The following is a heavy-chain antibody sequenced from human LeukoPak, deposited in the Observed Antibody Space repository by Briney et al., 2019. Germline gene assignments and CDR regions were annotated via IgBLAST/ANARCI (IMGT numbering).Heavy chain of an antibody. D-gene: IGHD2-2*01. CDR1: GFTFSSYA. Sequence: PGRSLRLSCAASGFTFSSYAMHWVRQAPGKGLEWVAVISYDGSNKYYADSVKGRFTISRDNSKNTLYLQMNSLRAEDTAVYYCARDRTPRRIVVVPAASWFDPWGQGTLVTVSS. V-gene: IGHV3-30-3*01. J-gene: IGHJ5*02. CDR2: ISYDGSNK. CDR3: ARDRTPRRIVVVPAASWFDP.